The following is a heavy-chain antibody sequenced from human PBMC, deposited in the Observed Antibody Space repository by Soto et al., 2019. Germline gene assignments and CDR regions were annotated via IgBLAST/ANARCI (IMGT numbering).Heavy chain of an antibody. D-gene: IGHD6-19*01. CDR2: ITSDTKTI. J-gene: IGHJ4*02. CDR1: GFTFSVYS. CDR3: ARSVEGHFDF. Sequence: EVQLVESGGDLVQRGGSLRLSCVASGFTFSVYSMNWVRQAPGKGLEWFSYITSDTKTIKYADSVKGRFTISRDNAKNSVYLQMDSLKGEGTAVYYCARSVEGHFDFWGQGTVVTVSS. V-gene: IGHV3-48*01.